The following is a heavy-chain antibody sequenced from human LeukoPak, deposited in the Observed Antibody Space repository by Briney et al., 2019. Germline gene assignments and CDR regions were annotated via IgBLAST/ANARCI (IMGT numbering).Heavy chain of an antibody. CDR2: ISSSSSYI. CDR1: GFTFSSYS. CDR3: ARQVGSSSALPIDY. D-gene: IGHD6-6*01. J-gene: IGHJ4*02. V-gene: IGHV3-21*01. Sequence: GGSLRLSCAASGFTFSSYSMNWVRQAPGKGLEWVSSISSSSSYIYYADSVKGRFTNSRDNAKNSLYLQMNSLRAEDTAVYYCARQVGSSSALPIDYWGQGTLVTVSS.